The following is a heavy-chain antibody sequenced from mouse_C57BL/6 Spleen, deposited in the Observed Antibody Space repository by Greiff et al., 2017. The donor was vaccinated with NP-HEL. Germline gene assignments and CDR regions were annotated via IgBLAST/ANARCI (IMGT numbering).Heavy chain of an antibody. CDR2: IHPSDSDT. CDR1: GYTFTSYW. J-gene: IGHJ4*01. Sequence: QVHVKQPGAELVKPGASVKVSCKASGYTFTSYWMHWVKQRPGQGLEWIGRIHPSDSDTNYNQKFKGKATLTVDKSSSTAYMQLSSLTSEDSAVYYCAIGTNYGSSYYAMDYWGQGTSVTVSS. CDR3: AIGTNYGSSYYAMDY. V-gene: IGHV1-74*01. D-gene: IGHD1-1*01.